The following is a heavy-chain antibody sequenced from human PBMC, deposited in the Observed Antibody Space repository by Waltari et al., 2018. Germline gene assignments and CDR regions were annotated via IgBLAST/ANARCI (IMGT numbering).Heavy chain of an antibody. D-gene: IGHD6-19*01. V-gene: IGHV1-69*08. CDR2: IITIVGTA. CDR3: ARRSGWYGGYDLDD. CDR1: GGTFSSYA. Sequence: QVQLVQSGAEVKKPGSSVKVSCKASGGTFSSYAISWVRQAPGQGLEWMGRIITIVGTANDAQKFQGRVTSTAEKSTSTDYMELSSLRSEETAVYYCARRSGWYGGYDLDDWGQGTLVTVSS. J-gene: IGHJ4*02.